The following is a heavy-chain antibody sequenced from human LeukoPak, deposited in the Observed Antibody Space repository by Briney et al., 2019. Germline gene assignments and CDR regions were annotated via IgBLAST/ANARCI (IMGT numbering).Heavy chain of an antibody. V-gene: IGHV3-23*01. CDR3: ASRIAAAGTDLKY. Sequence: GGSLRLSCAVSGFFFSRHAMNWVRQAPGKGLEWISAISGSGGSTYYADSVKGRFTISRDNSKNTLYLQMNSLRAEDTAVYYCASRIAAAGTDLKYWGQGTLVTVSS. CDR2: ISGSGGST. CDR1: GFFFSRHA. D-gene: IGHD6-13*01. J-gene: IGHJ4*02.